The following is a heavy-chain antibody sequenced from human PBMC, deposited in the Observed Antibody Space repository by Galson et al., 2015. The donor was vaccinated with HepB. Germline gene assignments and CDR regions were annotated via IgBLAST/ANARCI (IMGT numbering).Heavy chain of an antibody. CDR2: INPSGGST. CDR3: AREGKWELLGFDP. Sequence: SVKVSCKASGYTFTSYYMHWVRQAPGQGLEWMGIINPSGGSTSYAQKLQGRVTMTRDTSTSTVYMELSSLRSEDTAVYYCAREGKWELLGFDPWGQGTLVTVSS. CDR1: GYTFTSYY. D-gene: IGHD1-26*01. J-gene: IGHJ5*02. V-gene: IGHV1-46*04.